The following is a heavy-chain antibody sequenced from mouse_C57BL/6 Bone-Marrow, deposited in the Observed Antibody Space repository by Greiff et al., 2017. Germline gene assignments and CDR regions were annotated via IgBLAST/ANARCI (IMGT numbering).Heavy chain of an antibody. Sequence: QVQLQQPGAELVRPGSSVKLSCKASGYSFTSYWMDWVKQRPGPGLEWIGNIYPSDSETHYTQKFKDKATVTVDKSSSTAYMQLSSLTSEDSAVYYCAIYYDYAWFAYWGQGTLVTGSA. J-gene: IGHJ3*01. D-gene: IGHD2-4*01. V-gene: IGHV1-61*01. CDR2: IYPSDSET. CDR1: GYSFTSYW. CDR3: AIYYDYAWFAY.